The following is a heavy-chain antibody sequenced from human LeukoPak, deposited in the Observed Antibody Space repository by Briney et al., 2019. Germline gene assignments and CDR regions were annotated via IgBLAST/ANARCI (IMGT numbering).Heavy chain of an antibody. CDR1: GLTFSSYA. CDR2: ISYDGSNK. V-gene: IGHV3-30*04. Sequence: GGSLRLSCAASGLTFSSYAMHWVRQDPGKGLEWVAVISYDGSNKYYADSVKGRFTISRDNSKNTLYLQMNSLRAEDTAVYYCARDRFYYYDSSGYPPNYYFDYWGQGTLVTVSS. CDR3: ARDRFYYYDSSGYPPNYYFDY. D-gene: IGHD3-22*01. J-gene: IGHJ4*02.